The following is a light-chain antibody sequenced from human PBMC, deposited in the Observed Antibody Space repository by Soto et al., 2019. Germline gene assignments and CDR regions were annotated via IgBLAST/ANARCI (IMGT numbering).Light chain of an antibody. CDR2: DAS. Sequence: EIVLTQSPGTLSLSPGERATLSCRASQSVSSSYLAWYQQKPGQAPRLLIYDASSRAPGIPDRFSGSGSGTDFTLTISRLEPADFAVYYCQQYGSSPLTFGGGTKVDIK. J-gene: IGKJ4*01. V-gene: IGKV3-20*01. CDR3: QQYGSSPLT. CDR1: QSVSSSY.